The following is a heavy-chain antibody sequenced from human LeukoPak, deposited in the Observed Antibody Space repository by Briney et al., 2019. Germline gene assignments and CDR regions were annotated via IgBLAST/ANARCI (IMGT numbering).Heavy chain of an antibody. V-gene: IGHV3-30*04. D-gene: IGHD4-11*01. CDR3: ARDLTTQNAFDI. CDR2: ISYDGSNK. CDR1: GFTFSSYA. Sequence: GGSLRLSCAASGFTFSSYAMHWVRQAPGKGLEWVAVISYDGSNKYYADSVKGRFTISRDNSKNTLYLQMNSLRAEDTAVYYCARDLTTQNAFDIWGKGTMVTVSS. J-gene: IGHJ3*02.